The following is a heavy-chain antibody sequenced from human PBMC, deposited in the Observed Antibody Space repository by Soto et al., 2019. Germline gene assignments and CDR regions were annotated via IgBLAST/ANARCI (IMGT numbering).Heavy chain of an antibody. CDR3: AREVIEVTNGMDV. CDR2: ISASGSYT. CDR1: GFVFSSYS. D-gene: IGHD2-21*01. V-gene: IGHV3-21*01. Sequence: EVILVESGGGLVKPGGSLRLSCANSGFVFSSYSMNWVRQAPGKGLEWVSSISASGSYTFHADSVKGRFTISRDNANNLLYLQMSSLSADDTAVYYCAREVIEVTNGMDVWGQGTTVTVSS. J-gene: IGHJ6*02.